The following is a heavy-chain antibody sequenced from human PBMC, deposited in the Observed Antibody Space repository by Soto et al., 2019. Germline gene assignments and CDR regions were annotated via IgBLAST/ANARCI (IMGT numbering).Heavy chain of an antibody. CDR2: IYYSGST. D-gene: IGHD2-15*01. CDR1: GDSISSGFYF. V-gene: IGHV4-39*01. CDR3: ARHHFYCTGGSCYLQAYHYYGLDV. J-gene: IGHJ6*02. Sequence: SETLSLTCTVSGDSISSGFYFRGWVRQPPGKGLEWIGTIYYSGSTYYTPSLKSRVTISVDPSKNQFSLKLSSVTAADTAVYYCARHHFYCTGGSCYLQAYHYYGLDVWGQGTTVTVSS.